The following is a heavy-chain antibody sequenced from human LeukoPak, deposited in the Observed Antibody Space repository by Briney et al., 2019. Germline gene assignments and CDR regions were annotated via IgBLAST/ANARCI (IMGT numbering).Heavy chain of an antibody. CDR1: GDSVSSNSAA. D-gene: IGHD2-2*02. Sequence: SQTLSLTCDISGDSVSSNSAAWNWIRQSPSRGLEWLGRTYYRSKWYNDYAVSVKSRITINPDTSKNQFSLQLNSVTPEDTAVYYCARHHCSSTSCYTSGISVAFDIWGQGTMVTVSS. J-gene: IGHJ3*02. CDR3: ARHHCSSTSCYTSGISVAFDI. CDR2: TYYRSKWYN. V-gene: IGHV6-1*01.